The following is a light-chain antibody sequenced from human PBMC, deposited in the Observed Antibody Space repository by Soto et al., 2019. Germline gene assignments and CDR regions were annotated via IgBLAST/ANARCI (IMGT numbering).Light chain of an antibody. Sequence: DIQLTQSPSFLSASVGDRVTITCRASQGIASYLAWYQQKPGKAPKLLIYGASTLQSGVPSRFSGSGSGTEFTLTIRSLQPEDLATYYCQQLNSYPFTFGQGIRLEIK. V-gene: IGKV1-9*01. J-gene: IGKJ5*01. CDR2: GAS. CDR3: QQLNSYPFT. CDR1: QGIASY.